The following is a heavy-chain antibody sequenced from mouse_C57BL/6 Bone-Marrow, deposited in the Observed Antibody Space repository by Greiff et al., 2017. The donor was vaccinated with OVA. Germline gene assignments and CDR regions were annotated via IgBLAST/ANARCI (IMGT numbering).Heavy chain of an antibody. CDR2: ISSGGSYT. D-gene: IGHD2-3*01. Sequence: EVQLQESGGDLVKPGGSLKLSCAASGFTFSSYGMSWVRQTPDKRLEWVATISSGGSYTYYPDSVKGRFTISRDNAKNTLYLQMSSLKSEDTAMYYCASQDGFDYWGQGTTLTVSS. V-gene: IGHV5-6*01. CDR1: GFTFSSYG. J-gene: IGHJ2*01. CDR3: ASQDGFDY.